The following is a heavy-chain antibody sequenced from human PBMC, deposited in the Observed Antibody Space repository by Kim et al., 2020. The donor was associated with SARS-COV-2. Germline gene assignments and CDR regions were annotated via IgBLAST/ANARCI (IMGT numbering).Heavy chain of an antibody. Sequence: GGSLRLSCAASGFTFSAYAMSWARQAPGKGLEWVSHISGSDGSTDYADSVKGRFIISRDNSKNTLHMQMNSLRAEDTAVYYCAKHFGSSGSEFQHWGQGTLVTVSS. CDR2: ISGSDGST. D-gene: IGHD3-22*01. J-gene: IGHJ1*01. CDR1: GFTFSAYA. V-gene: IGHV3-23*01. CDR3: AKHFGSSGSEFQH.